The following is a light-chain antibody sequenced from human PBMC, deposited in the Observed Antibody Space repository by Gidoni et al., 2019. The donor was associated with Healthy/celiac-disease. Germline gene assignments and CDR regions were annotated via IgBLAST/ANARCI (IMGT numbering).Light chain of an antibody. V-gene: IGKV3-11*01. Sequence: IVFTQSPATLSVSPGERATLSCRASQSVSSYLAWYQQKPGQAPRLLIYDASNRATGIPARFSGSGSGTDFTLTISSLEPEDFAVYYCQQRSNWPRTFGGGTKVEIK. CDR1: QSVSSY. CDR3: QQRSNWPRT. CDR2: DAS. J-gene: IGKJ4*01.